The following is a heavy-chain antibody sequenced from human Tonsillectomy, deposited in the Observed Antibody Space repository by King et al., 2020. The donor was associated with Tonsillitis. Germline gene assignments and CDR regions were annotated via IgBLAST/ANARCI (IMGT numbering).Heavy chain of an antibody. CDR2: INPSGGST. CDR1: GYTFTTYY. V-gene: IGHV1-46*01. J-gene: IGHJ5*02. D-gene: IGHD2-2*01. Sequence: VQLVQSGAEVKKPGASVKVSCKASGYTFTTYYMHWVRQAPGQGLEWMGTINPSGGSTSYAQKFQDRVTMTRDTSTSIVYLDLSSLRSEDTAVYYCARDRPCSSISCYGGSWFDPWGQGTLVTVSS. CDR3: ARDRPCSSISCYGGSWFDP.